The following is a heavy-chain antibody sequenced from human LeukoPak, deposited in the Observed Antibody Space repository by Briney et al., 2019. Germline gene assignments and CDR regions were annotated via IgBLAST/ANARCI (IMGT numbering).Heavy chain of an antibody. Sequence: GASVTVSCKASGGTFSSYTISGVRQAPGQGLEWVGRIIPILGIANYAQKFQGRVTITADKSTSTAYMELSSLRSEDTAVYYCARAGSDTYGDYFDYWGQGTLVTVSS. CDR1: GGTFSSYT. J-gene: IGHJ4*02. V-gene: IGHV1-69*02. D-gene: IGHD3-10*01. CDR2: IIPILGIA. CDR3: ARAGSDTYGDYFDY.